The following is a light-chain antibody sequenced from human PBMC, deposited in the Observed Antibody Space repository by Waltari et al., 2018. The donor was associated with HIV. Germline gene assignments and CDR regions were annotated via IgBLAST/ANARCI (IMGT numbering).Light chain of an antibody. CDR3: SSYTRSSTYV. Sequence: QSTLTQPVSVSGSPGQSITLSCTGTSRHVFHYNYVSWYQQHPDRAPKLMIYEVSNRPSGVSNRFSGSKSGNTASLTISGLQAEDEADYYCSSYTRSSTYVFGTGTKVTVL. CDR2: EVS. V-gene: IGLV2-14*01. J-gene: IGLJ1*01. CDR1: SRHVFHYNY.